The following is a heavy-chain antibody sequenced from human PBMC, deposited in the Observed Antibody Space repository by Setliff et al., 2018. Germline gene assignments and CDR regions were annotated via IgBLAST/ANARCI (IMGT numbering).Heavy chain of an antibody. V-gene: IGHV3-7*03. Sequence: PGGSLRLSCVASGFNFRDYWMGWVRQAPGKGLEWVANIKQDGGETSYVDSVKGRFTISRDTAKRSVYLQMSSLRADDTAVYYCARVYAYSYGFDSWGQGTRVTVSS. CDR1: GFNFRDYW. D-gene: IGHD5-18*01. J-gene: IGHJ4*02. CDR3: ARVYAYSYGFDS. CDR2: IKQDGGET.